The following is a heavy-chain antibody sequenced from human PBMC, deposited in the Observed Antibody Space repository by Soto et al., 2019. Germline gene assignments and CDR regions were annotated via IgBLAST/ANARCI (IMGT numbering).Heavy chain of an antibody. CDR2: IYNGGST. CDR3: ARAPGGLDTIIEFDY. V-gene: IGHV4-30-4*02. Sequence: KAPESMSLACTASSHSVSSPGFHWAWLRRHPGKGLEWIGYIYNGGSTYYSPSPERRMHMTQDPTRTHYSLRLTSVTAPDSTVYLCARAPGGLDTIIEFDYWGQGKLVTVSS. J-gene: IGHJ4*02. CDR1: SHSVSSPGFH. D-gene: IGHD3-16*02.